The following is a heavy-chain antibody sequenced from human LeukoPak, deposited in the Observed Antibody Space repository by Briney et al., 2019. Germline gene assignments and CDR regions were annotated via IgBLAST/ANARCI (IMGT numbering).Heavy chain of an antibody. J-gene: IGHJ5*02. D-gene: IGHD3-9*01. Sequence: GESLRISCKGSGYSFTSYWISWVRQMPGKGLEWMGRIDPSDSYTNYSPSFQGHVTISADKSISTAYLQWSSLKASDTAMCYCARLPYYDILTGQGGFDPWCQGTLVTVSS. CDR3: ARLPYYDILTGQGGFDP. CDR2: IDPSDSYT. V-gene: IGHV5-10-1*01. CDR1: GYSFTSYW.